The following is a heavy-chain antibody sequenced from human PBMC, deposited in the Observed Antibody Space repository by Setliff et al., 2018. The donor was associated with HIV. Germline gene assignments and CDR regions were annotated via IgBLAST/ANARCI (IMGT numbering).Heavy chain of an antibody. CDR2: MNPNSGNT. CDR1: GYTFPSYD. V-gene: IGHV1-8*01. Sequence: VSCKASGYTFPSYDINWVRQATGQGLEWMGWMNPNSGNTGYAQKFQGRLTMTRNTSISTVNMELSSLRSEDTAVYFCARVGRLHYLTPFYYYGMDVWGQGTTVTV. CDR3: ARVGRLHYLTPFYYYGMDV. D-gene: IGHD4-4*01. J-gene: IGHJ6*02.